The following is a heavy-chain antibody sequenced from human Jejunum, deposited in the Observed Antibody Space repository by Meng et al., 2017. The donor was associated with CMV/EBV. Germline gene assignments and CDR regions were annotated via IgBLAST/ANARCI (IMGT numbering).Heavy chain of an antibody. Sequence: SCAASGFTFSDFDMSWVRQAPGKGLEWVSSISGSGITTYYADSVKGRFTISRDNSRDTLYLDMNSLRAEDTALYYCAKDQGFSAASGGDQGTLVTVSS. D-gene: IGHD6-13*01. CDR1: GFTFSDFD. J-gene: IGHJ4*02. CDR2: ISGSGITT. CDR3: AKDQGFSAASG. V-gene: IGHV3-23*01.